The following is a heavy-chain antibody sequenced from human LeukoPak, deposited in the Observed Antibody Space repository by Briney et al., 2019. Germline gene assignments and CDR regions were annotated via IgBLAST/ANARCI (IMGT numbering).Heavy chain of an antibody. J-gene: IGHJ5*02. CDR2: INHSGST. V-gene: IGHV4-34*01. Sequence: SETLSFTCAVYGGSFSGYYWSWIRQPPGKGLEWIGEINHSGSTNYNPSLKSRVTISLGTSKNQFSLKLTSVTAADTAVYYCARAQNWFDPWGRGTLVTVSS. CDR3: ARAQNWFDP. CDR1: GGSFSGYY.